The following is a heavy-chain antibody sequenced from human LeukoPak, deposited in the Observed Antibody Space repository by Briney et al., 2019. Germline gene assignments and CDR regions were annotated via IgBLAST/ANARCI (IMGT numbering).Heavy chain of an antibody. CDR1: GGSISSSSYY. V-gene: IGHV4-61*01. CDR2: IYYSVTT. J-gene: IGHJ4*02. CDR3: ASAYYDILGGHFDY. Sequence: TSETLSLTCTVSGGSISSSSYYWSWIRQPPGKGLEWIGHIYYSVTTSYNPSLKSRVTISVDTPKNQFSLKLSSVTAADTAVYYCASAYYDILGGHFDYWGQGTLVTVSS. D-gene: IGHD3-9*01.